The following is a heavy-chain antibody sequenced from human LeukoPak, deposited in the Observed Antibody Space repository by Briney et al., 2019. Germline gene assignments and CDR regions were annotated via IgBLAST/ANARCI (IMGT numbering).Heavy chain of an antibody. Sequence: SETLSLTCTVSGGSISSYYWSWIRQPPGKGLEWIGYIYYSGSTNYNPSLKSRVTISVDTSKNQFSLKLSSVTAADTAVYYCAREGYYDSSGYYGDAFDIWGQRTMVTVSS. V-gene: IGHV4-59*01. D-gene: IGHD3-22*01. CDR2: IYYSGST. CDR1: GGSISSYY. J-gene: IGHJ3*02. CDR3: AREGYYDSSGYYGDAFDI.